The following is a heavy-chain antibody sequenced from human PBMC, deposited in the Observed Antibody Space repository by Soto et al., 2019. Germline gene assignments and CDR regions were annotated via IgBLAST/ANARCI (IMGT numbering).Heavy chain of an antibody. J-gene: IGHJ6*03. CDR2: ISGSGGST. Sequence: EVQVLESGGGVVQPGGSLRLSCAASGFTFSNYAMGWVRQAPGKGLEWVSSISGSGGSTYHADSVKGRFTISRDNSKNTLSLQMNILRAEDTAVYHCAKVPPGRYFYYMDVWGKGTTVTVSS. CDR1: GFTFSNYA. V-gene: IGHV3-23*01. D-gene: IGHD3-10*01. CDR3: AKVPPGRYFYYMDV.